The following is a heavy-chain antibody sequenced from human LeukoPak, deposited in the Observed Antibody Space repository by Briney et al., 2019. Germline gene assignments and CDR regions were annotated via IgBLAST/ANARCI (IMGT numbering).Heavy chain of an antibody. Sequence: GGSLRLSCAASGFTFDDYGMSWVRQAPGKGLEWVSGINWNGGSTGYADSVKGRFTISRDNAKNSLYLQMNSLRAEDTAVYYCARDFSPDCSVGSCYSGGFDYWGQGTLVSVSS. CDR2: INWNGGST. CDR1: GFTFDDYG. V-gene: IGHV3-20*04. CDR3: ARDFSPDCSVGSCYSGGFDY. J-gene: IGHJ4*02. D-gene: IGHD2-15*01.